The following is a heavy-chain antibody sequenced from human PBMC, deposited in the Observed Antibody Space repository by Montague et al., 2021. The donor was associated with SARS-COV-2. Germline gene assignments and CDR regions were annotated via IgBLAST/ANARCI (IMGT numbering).Heavy chain of an antibody. J-gene: IGHJ6*01. V-gene: IGHV2-70*01. D-gene: IGHD4-23*01. Sequence: PALVKPTQTLTLTCTFSGFSLSTSGMCVSWIRQPPGKALEWVAVIDWDDDKYYNTSLKTRLTISKDTSKNQVVLTMTNMDPVDTATYYCARIARPSDTTVVTRDGGDSMDVWGQVTTVTDSS. CDR2: IDWDDDK. CDR3: ARIARPSDTTVVTRDGGDSMDV. CDR1: GFSLSTSGMC.